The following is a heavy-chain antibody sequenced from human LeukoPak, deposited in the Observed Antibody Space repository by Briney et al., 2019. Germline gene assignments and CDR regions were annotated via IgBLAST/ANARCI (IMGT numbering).Heavy chain of an antibody. Sequence: SQTLSLTRTVSGGSISSGDYYWSWIRQTPGKGLEWIGYIYYSGSTYYNPSLKSRLTISVDTSKNQFSLTLSSVTAADTAVYYCARGPPRNWIDPWGQGTLVTVSS. CDR1: GGSISSGDYY. CDR3: ARGPPRNWIDP. D-gene: IGHD6-25*01. J-gene: IGHJ5*02. V-gene: IGHV4-30-4*01. CDR2: IYYSGST.